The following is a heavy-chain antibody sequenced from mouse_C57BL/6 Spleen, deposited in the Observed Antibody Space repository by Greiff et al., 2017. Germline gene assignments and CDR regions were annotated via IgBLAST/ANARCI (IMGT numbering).Heavy chain of an antibody. CDR1: GYTFTDYY. V-gene: IGHV1-26*01. CDR2: INPNNGGT. J-gene: IGHJ4*01. D-gene: IGHD2-2*01. CDR3: ARLYYGYDYAMDY. Sequence: VQLQQSGPELVKPGASVKISCKASGYTFTDYYMNWVKQSHGKSLEWIGDINPNNGGTSYNQKFKGKATLTVDKSSSTAYMERRSLTSEDSAVYYCARLYYGYDYAMDYWGQGTSVTVSS.